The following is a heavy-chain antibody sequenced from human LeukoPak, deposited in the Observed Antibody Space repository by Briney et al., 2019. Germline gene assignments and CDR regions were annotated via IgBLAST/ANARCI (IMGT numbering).Heavy chain of an antibody. CDR2: INHSGST. CDR3: ARGQWLDPD. V-gene: IGHV4-34*01. J-gene: IGHJ4*02. D-gene: IGHD6-19*01. CDR1: GGSFSDYY. Sequence: PSETLSLTSAVYGGSFSDYYWSWIRQPPGKGLEWIGEINHSGSTNYNPSLKSRVTISVDTSKNQFSLKLSSVTAADTAVYYCARGQWLDPDWGQGTLVTVSS.